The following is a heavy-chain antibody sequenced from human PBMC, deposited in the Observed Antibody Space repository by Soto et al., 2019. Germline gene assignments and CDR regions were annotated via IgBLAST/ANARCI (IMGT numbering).Heavy chain of an antibody. CDR1: GGTFSSYA. V-gene: IGHV1-69*10. CDR2: IIPILGIA. CDR3: ARPIGYCSSTSCPGYFQH. J-gene: IGHJ1*01. Sequence: ASVKVSCKASGGTFSSYAISWVRQAPGQGLEWMGGIIPILGIANYAQKFQGRVTITADKSTSTAYMELSSLRSEDTAVYYCARPIGYCSSTSCPGYFQHWGQGTLVTVSS. D-gene: IGHD2-2*01.